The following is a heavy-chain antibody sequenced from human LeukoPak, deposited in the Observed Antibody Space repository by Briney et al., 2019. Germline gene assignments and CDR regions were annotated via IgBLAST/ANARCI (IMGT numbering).Heavy chain of an antibody. J-gene: IGHJ4*02. CDR1: GGSLSSGGYY. CDR3: ARELRDFDWLLLVY. D-gene: IGHD3-9*01. CDR2: IYYSGST. V-gene: IGHV4-31*03. Sequence: SETLSLTCTVSGGSLSSGGYYWSWLRQHPGTGREWIGYIYYSGSTYYNPSLKSRVTISVDTSKNQFSLKLSSVTAADTAVYYCARELRDFDWLLLVYWGQGTLVTVSS.